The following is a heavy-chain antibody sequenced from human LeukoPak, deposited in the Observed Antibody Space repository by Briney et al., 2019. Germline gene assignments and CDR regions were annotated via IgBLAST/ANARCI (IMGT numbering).Heavy chain of an antibody. CDR3: ARDPSLGAAINWFDP. CDR2: IYHSGST. CDR1: GGSISSGGYY. Sequence: SETLSLTCTVSGGSISSGGYYWSWIRQPPGKGLEWIGYIYHSGSTYYNPSLKSRVTISVDRSKNQFSLKLSSVTAADTAVYYCARDPSLGAAINWFDPWGQGTLVTVSS. D-gene: IGHD1-26*01. V-gene: IGHV4-30-2*01. J-gene: IGHJ5*02.